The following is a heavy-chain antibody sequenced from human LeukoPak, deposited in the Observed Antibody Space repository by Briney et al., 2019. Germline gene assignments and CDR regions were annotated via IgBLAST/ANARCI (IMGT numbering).Heavy chain of an antibody. CDR3: ARGRSDSSGYYPYFDH. J-gene: IGHJ4*02. Sequence: ASVKVSCKASGGTFSSYTISWVRQAPGQGLEWMGRIIPILGIANYAQKFQGRVTITADKSTSTAYMELSSLRSEDTAVYYCARGRSDSSGYYPYFDHWGQGTLVTVSS. CDR1: GGTFSSYT. CDR2: IIPILGIA. V-gene: IGHV1-69*02. D-gene: IGHD3-22*01.